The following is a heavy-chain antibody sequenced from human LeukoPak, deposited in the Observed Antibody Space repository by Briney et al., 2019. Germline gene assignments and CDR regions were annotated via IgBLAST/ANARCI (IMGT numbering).Heavy chain of an antibody. CDR2: IHYSGST. Sequence: PSETLSLTCTVSGGSISSSSYYWGWIRQPPGKGLEWIGSIHYSGSTYYNPSLKSRVTISVDTSKNQFSLKLSSVSAADTAVYCCARGAYIVVVVAATIWGEGTLVTVSS. J-gene: IGHJ4*02. CDR1: GGSISSSSYY. D-gene: IGHD2-15*01. CDR3: ARGAYIVVVVAATI. V-gene: IGHV4-39*07.